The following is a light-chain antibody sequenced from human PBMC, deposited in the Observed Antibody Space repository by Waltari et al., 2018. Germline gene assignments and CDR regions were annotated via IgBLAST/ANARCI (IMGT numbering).Light chain of an antibody. Sequence: QSALTQPASASGSPGQSITLPCIGTSSDAGGYSLVSWYQQHPGKAPKLMIYEDSKRPAGVSNRLSGLKTGNTASLTISGLQAEDEADYYCCSYVRNVTWVFGGGTKLTVL. J-gene: IGLJ3*02. CDR3: CSYVRNVTWV. CDR2: EDS. V-gene: IGLV2-23*01. CDR1: SSDAGGYSL.